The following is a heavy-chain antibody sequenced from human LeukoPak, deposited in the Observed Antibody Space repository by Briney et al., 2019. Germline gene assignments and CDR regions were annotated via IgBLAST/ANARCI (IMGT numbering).Heavy chain of an antibody. Sequence: PSETLSLTCAVSGYSISSGYYWGWIRPPPGKGLEWIGSIYHSGSTYYNPSLKSRVTISVDTSKNQFSLKLHSVTAADTAVYYCARGMNWDYYYYYMDVWGKGTTVTVSS. CDR1: GYSISSGYY. V-gene: IGHV4-38-2*01. CDR3: ARGMNWDYYYYYMDV. CDR2: IYHSGST. D-gene: IGHD7-27*01. J-gene: IGHJ6*03.